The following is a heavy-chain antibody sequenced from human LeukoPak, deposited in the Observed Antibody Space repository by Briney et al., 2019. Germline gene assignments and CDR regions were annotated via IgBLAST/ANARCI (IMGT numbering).Heavy chain of an antibody. V-gene: IGHV4-39*01. Sequence: SKTLSLTCTVSGGSLSSSSHSWGWIRQPPGKGLEWTGTIYYTGRTYYNPSLESRLTISVDTSKNQFSLKLTSVTAADTAIYYCAQSLGSGNWIGNWFDPWGQGTLVTVSS. CDR2: IYYTGRT. CDR3: AQSLGSGNWIGNWFDP. J-gene: IGHJ5*02. D-gene: IGHD1-1*01. CDR1: GGSLSSSSHS.